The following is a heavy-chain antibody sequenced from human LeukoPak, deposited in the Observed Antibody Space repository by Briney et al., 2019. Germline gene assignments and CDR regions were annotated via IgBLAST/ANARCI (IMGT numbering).Heavy chain of an antibody. J-gene: IGHJ4*02. D-gene: IGHD2-21*02. CDR3: TANGDNSDF. CDR2: IRNKASTYAT. Sequence: TGGSLRLSCAASGFSPTDSSVHWVRQASGKGLEWLGRIRNKASTYATAYAASVRGRFTISRDDSKHTAYLQMNSLKTDDTAMYYCTANGDNSDFWGQGTLVTVSS. V-gene: IGHV3-73*01. CDR1: GFSPTDSS.